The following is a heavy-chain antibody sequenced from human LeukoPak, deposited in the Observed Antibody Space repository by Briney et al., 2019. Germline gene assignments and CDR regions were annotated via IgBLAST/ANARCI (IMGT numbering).Heavy chain of an antibody. J-gene: IGHJ5*02. Sequence: ASVTVSCKASSYTFTNYAFTWVRQAPGQGLEWMGWISAYNGNTNYAQKLQGRVTMTTDTSTSTAYMELRSLRSDDTAVYYCARGLEWLTRRHTWFDPWGQGTLVTVSS. V-gene: IGHV1-18*01. CDR2: ISAYNGNT. D-gene: IGHD3-3*01. CDR3: ARGLEWLTRRHTWFDP. CDR1: SYTFTNYA.